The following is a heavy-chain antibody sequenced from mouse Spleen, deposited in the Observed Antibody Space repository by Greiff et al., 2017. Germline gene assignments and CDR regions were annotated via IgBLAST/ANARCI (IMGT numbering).Heavy chain of an antibody. CDR3: ARNNYNYAMDY. Sequence: QVQLQQSGPGLVQPSQSLSITCTVSGFSLTSYGVHWVRQSPGKGLEWLGVIWSGGSTDYNAAFISRLSISKDNSKSQVFFKMNSLQADDTAIYYCARNNYNYAMDYWGQGTSVTGSS. CDR2: IWSGGST. V-gene: IGHV2-4-1*01. CDR1: GFSLTSYG. D-gene: IGHD1-3*01. J-gene: IGHJ4*01.